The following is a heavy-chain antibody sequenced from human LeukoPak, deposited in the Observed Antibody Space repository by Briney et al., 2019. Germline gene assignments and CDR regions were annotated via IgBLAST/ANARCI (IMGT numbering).Heavy chain of an antibody. Sequence: SVKVSCKASGGTFSSYAISWVRQAPGQGLEWMGGIIPIFGTANYAQKFQGRVTITADESTSTAYMELSSLRSEDTAVYYCAATFFPSPLASFDPWGQGTLVTVSS. J-gene: IGHJ5*02. V-gene: IGHV1-69*13. D-gene: IGHD3-3*02. CDR1: GGTFSSYA. CDR3: AATFFPSPLASFDP. CDR2: IIPIFGTA.